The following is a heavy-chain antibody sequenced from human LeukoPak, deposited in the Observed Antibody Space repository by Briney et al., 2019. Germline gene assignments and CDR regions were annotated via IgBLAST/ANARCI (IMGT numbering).Heavy chain of an antibody. J-gene: IGHJ3*02. Sequence: PGGSLRLSCAASGFTFDDYAMHWVRQAPGKGLEWVSGVTWNSGGVGYADSVKGRFTISRDNAKNSLYLQMKSLRPEDTALYYCVEDVTPFPYSSRAFDIWGQGTRVTVSS. D-gene: IGHD6-13*01. CDR1: GFTFDDYA. CDR3: VEDVTPFPYSSRAFDI. CDR2: VTWNSGGV. V-gene: IGHV3-9*01.